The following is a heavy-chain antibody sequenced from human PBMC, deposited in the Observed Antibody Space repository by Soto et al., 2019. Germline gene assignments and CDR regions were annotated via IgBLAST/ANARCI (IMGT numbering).Heavy chain of an antibody. CDR1: GGSISSSSYY. D-gene: IGHD3-22*01. J-gene: IGHJ4*02. V-gene: IGHV4-39*01. CDR3: ARFYSTDYYDSSGYSDSFDY. Sequence: SETLSLTCTVSGGSISSSSYYWGWIRQPPGKGLEWIGSIYYSGSTYYNPSLKSRVTISVDTSKNQFSLKLSSVTAADTAVYYCARFYSTDYYDSSGYSDSFDYWGQGTLVTVSS. CDR2: IYYSGST.